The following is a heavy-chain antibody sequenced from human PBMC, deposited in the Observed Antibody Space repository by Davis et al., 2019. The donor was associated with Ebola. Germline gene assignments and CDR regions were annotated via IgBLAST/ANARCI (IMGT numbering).Heavy chain of an antibody. CDR1: GGSFSGYY. Sequence: MPSETLSLTCAVYGGSFSGYYWSWIRQPPGKGLEWIGEINHSGSTNYNPSLKSRVTISVDTSKNQFSLKLSSVTAADTAVYYCAREYNWNYGWFDPWGRGTLVTVSS. V-gene: IGHV4-34*01. J-gene: IGHJ5*02. D-gene: IGHD1-7*01. CDR3: AREYNWNYGWFDP. CDR2: INHSGST.